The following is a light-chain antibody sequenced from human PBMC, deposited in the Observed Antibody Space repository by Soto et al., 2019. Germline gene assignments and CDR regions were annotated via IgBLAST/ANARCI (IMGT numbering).Light chain of an antibody. CDR1: QSVSSN. Sequence: EIVMTQSPATLSVSPGERATLSCRASQSVSSNLAWYQQKPGKAPRLLIYGASTRATGIPARFSGSGSGTEFTLTISSLQSEDFAFYYCQQHNNWTPWTFGQGTKVEIK. CDR2: GAS. CDR3: QQHNNWTPWT. J-gene: IGKJ1*01. V-gene: IGKV3-15*01.